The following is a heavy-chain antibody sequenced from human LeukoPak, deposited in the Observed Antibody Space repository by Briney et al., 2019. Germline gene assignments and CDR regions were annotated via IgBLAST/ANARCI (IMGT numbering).Heavy chain of an antibody. V-gene: IGHV3-30*18. CDR1: GFTFSSLG. Sequence: GGSLRLSCVASGFTFSSLGMHWVRQAPGKGLEWVAVISYDGSNKYYADSVKGRFTISRDNSKNTLYLQMNSLRVEDTAVYYCAKDRYYYDSSGEFDYWGQGTLVTVSS. D-gene: IGHD3-22*01. J-gene: IGHJ4*02. CDR2: ISYDGSNK. CDR3: AKDRYYYDSSGEFDY.